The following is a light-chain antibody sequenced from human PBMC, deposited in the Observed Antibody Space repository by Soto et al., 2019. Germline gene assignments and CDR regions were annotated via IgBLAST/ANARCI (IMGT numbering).Light chain of an antibody. V-gene: IGKV1-27*01. Sequence: DIQMTQSPSSLSASIGDRVTITCRASAGFSNYLAWFQQKPGKAPSLLIYAASTLQSGVPSRFSGSGSGTDFTLTINDLQPDDVATYYCQKYNNGGPLTFGGGTKVEIK. J-gene: IGKJ4*01. CDR1: AGFSNY. CDR2: AAS. CDR3: QKYNNGGPLT.